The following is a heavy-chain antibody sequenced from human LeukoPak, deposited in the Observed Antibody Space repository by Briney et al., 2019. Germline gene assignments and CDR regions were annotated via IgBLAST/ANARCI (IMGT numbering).Heavy chain of an antibody. J-gene: IGHJ3*02. CDR2: IGTAGDP. CDR3: AREGGGDRRGAFDI. Sequence: QAGGSLRLSCAASGFTFSSYDMHWVRQPTGKGLEWVSAIGTAGDPYYPGSVKGRFTISRENAENSLYLQMNSLRAGDTAVYYCAREGGGDRRGAFDIWGQGTMVTVSS. V-gene: IGHV3-13*05. D-gene: IGHD2-21*02. CDR1: GFTFSSYD.